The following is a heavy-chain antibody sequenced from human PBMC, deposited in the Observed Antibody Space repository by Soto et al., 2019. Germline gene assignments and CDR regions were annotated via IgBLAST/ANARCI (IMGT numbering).Heavy chain of an antibody. CDR3: AKDRPTVTTEYDY. V-gene: IGHV3-23*01. J-gene: IGHJ4*02. D-gene: IGHD4-17*01. CDR1: GGSFSGYY. CDR2: ISGSGGST. Sequence: PSETLSLTCAVYGGSFSGYYWSWVRQAPGKGLEWVSAISGSGGSTYYADSVKGRFTISRDNSKNTLYLQMNSLRAEDTAVYYCAKDRPTVTTEYDYWGQGTLVTVSS.